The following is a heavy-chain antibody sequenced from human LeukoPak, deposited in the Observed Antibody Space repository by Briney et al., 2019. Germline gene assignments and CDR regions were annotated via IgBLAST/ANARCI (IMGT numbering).Heavy chain of an antibody. D-gene: IGHD7-27*01. Sequence: GRSLRLSCAGSGFRFTSAWMNWVRQAPGNGLEWLGFIKSNTNGGTTAYAAPVKGRFTISRDDSKNTLYLQMDSLKTEDTGVYYCTTEYWGSNYWGQGTLVTVSS. V-gene: IGHV3-15*07. CDR3: TTEYWGSNY. J-gene: IGHJ4*02. CDR1: GFRFTSAW. CDR2: IKSNTNGGTT.